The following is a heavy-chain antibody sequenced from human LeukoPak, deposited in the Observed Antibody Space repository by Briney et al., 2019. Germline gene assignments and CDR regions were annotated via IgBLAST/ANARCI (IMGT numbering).Heavy chain of an antibody. CDR3: ARMLISSGYYVDS. CDR2: IYSGGTT. CDR1: GFTVSSNY. D-gene: IGHD3-22*01. J-gene: IGHJ4*02. V-gene: IGHV3-53*01. Sequence: GGSLRLSCAASGFTVSSNYMSWVRQAPGKGLEWVSVIYSGGTTYYADSAKGRFTISRDISKNTLYLQMDSLRVEDTAVYYCARMLISSGYYVDSWGQGTLVTVSS.